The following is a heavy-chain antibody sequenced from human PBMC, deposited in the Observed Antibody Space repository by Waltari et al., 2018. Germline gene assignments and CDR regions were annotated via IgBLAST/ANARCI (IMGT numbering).Heavy chain of an antibody. CDR3: ARDLGRAAAGTFDH. CDR2: MWYDGSNK. V-gene: IGHV3-33*01. D-gene: IGHD6-13*01. Sequence: QVQLVESGGGVVPTGRSLRPACAASGSTLSRNAMHCVRQAPGKGLEWVAVMWYDGSNKYYADSVKGRFTISRDNSKNTLYLQMNSLRAEDTAVYYCARDLGRAAAGTFDHWGQGTLVTVSS. J-gene: IGHJ4*02. CDR1: GSTLSRNA.